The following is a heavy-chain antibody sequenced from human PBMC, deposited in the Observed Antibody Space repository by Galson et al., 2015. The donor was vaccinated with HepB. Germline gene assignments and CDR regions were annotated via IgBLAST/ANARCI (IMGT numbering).Heavy chain of an antibody. CDR1: GYTFSSYS. CDR3: ARGAPVVGVGATQNNWFDP. Sequence: SVKVSCKASGYTFSSYSLTWVRQAPGQGLEWMGWISAHSAHNRYTNYAQKFRGRVTMTTDTPTNTAYMELRSLRSDDTAVYYCARGAPVVGVGATQNNWFDPWGQGTLVTVSS. D-gene: IGHD2-15*01. V-gene: IGHV1-18*01. CDR2: ISAHSAHNRYT. J-gene: IGHJ5*02.